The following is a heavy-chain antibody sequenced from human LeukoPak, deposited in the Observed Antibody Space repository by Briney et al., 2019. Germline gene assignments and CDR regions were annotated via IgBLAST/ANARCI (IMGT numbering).Heavy chain of an antibody. J-gene: IGHJ4*02. V-gene: IGHV5-51*01. CDR1: GYIFTSYW. CDR2: IYPGDSDT. Sequence: GESLKISCKGSGYIFTSYWIGWVRQMPGKGLEWMGIIYPGDSDTRYNPSFQGQVTISADKSISTAYLQWSSLKASDTAMYYCARSQVQYYYDSSGYYYFDYWGQGTLVTVSS. CDR3: ARSQVQYYYDSSGYYYFDY. D-gene: IGHD3-22*01.